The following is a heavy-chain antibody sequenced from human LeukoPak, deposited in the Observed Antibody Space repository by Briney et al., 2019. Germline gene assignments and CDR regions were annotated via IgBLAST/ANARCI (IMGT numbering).Heavy chain of an antibody. J-gene: IGHJ6*03. CDR3: AKDMGYRRYYYYMDV. CDR1: GFTFDDYA. D-gene: IGHD3-16*02. V-gene: IGHV3-9*01. CDR2: ISWNSGSI. Sequence: GGSLRLSCAASGFTFDDYAMHWVRQAPGKGLEWVSGISWNSGSIGYADSVKGRFTISRDNAKNSLYLQMNSLRAEDTALYYCAKDMGYRRYYYYMDVWGKGTTVTVSS.